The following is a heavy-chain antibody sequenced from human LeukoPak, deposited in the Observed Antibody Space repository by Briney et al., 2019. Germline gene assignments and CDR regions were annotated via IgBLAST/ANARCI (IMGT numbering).Heavy chain of an antibody. J-gene: IGHJ4*02. Sequence: PGGSLRLSCAASGFTFSSYGMHWVRQAPGKGLEWVAVISYDGSNKYYADSVKGRFTISRDNSKNTLYLQMNSLRAEDTAVYYCARDLGELSPRFDYWGQGTLVTVSS. CDR3: ARDLGELSPRFDY. D-gene: IGHD3-16*02. V-gene: IGHV3-30*03. CDR2: ISYDGSNK. CDR1: GFTFSSYG.